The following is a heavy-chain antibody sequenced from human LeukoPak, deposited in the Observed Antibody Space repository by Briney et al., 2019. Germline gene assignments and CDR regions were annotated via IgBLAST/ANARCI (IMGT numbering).Heavy chain of an antibody. D-gene: IGHD4-17*01. Sequence: GGSLRLSCAASGFIVSDNYMSWVRQAPGEGLEWLSAINGRGITYYAGSVKGRFTISRDNSENTLYLQMNSLTVDDTAVYFCAKERQTGDYFTSDYWGQGTLVTVSS. V-gene: IGHV3-53*01. J-gene: IGHJ4*02. CDR1: GFIVSDNY. CDR2: INGRGIT. CDR3: AKERQTGDYFTSDY.